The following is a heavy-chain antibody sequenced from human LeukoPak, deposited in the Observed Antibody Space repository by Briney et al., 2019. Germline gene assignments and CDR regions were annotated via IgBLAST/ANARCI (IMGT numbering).Heavy chain of an antibody. J-gene: IGHJ4*02. CDR1: GGSFSGYY. CDR2: INHSGST. CDR3: ARRVPRIKYPDY. D-gene: IGHD2-2*02. Sequence: PSETLSLTCAVYGGSFSGYYWSWIRQPPGKGLEWIGEINHSGSTNYNPSLKSRVTISVDTSKNQFSLKLSSVTAADTAVYYCARRVPRIKYPDYWGQGTLVTVSS. V-gene: IGHV4-34*01.